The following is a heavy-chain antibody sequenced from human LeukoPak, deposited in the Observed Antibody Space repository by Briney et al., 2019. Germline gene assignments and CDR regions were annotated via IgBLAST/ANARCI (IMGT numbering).Heavy chain of an antibody. CDR1: GFTFSTSW. CDR3: ARDRGWGTFDI. Sequence: GGSLRLSCAASGFTFSTSWMYWVRQAPGKGPFWVSRINSDGSSTNYADSVKGRFTISRDNARNTLYLQLNSLRAEDTAVYYCARDRGWGTFDIWGQGTMVTASS. J-gene: IGHJ3*02. CDR2: INSDGSST. V-gene: IGHV3-74*01. D-gene: IGHD3-16*01.